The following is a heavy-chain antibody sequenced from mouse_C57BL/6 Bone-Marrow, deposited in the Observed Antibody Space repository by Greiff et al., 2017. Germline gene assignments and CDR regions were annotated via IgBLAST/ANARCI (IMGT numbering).Heavy chain of an antibody. D-gene: IGHD1-1*01. Sequence: EVKVVESGGGLVKPGGSLKLSCAASGFTFSSYAMSWVRQTPEKRLEWVATISDGGSYTYYPDIVKGRFTISRDNAKNNLYLQMSHLKSEDTAMYYCARPHYYGSRGDYWGQGTSVTVSS. V-gene: IGHV5-4*03. J-gene: IGHJ4*01. CDR3: ARPHYYGSRGDY. CDR2: ISDGGSYT. CDR1: GFTFSSYA.